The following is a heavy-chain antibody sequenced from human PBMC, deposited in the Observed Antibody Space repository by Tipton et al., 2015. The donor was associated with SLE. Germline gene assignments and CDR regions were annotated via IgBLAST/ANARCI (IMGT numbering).Heavy chain of an antibody. CDR1: GYTFTSYD. Sequence: QLVQSGAEVKKPGASVKVSCKASGYTFTSYDINWVRQATGQGLEWMGWISAYNGNTNYAQKLQGRVTMTTDTSTSTAYMELRSLRSDDTAVYYCARENQQWLATGTAFDIWGQGTMVTVSS. CDR2: ISAYNGNT. V-gene: IGHV1-18*01. CDR3: ARENQQWLATGTAFDI. J-gene: IGHJ3*02. D-gene: IGHD6-19*01.